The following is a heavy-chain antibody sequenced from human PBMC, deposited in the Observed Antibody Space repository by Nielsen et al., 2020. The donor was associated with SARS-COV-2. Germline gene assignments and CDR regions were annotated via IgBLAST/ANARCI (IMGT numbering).Heavy chain of an antibody. Sequence: SETLSLTCTVSGGSISSSSYYWGWIRQPPGKGLEWIGSIYYSGSTYYNPSLKSRVTISVDTSKNQFSLKLSSVTAADTAVYYCATGVGPWFGAWFDPWGQGTLVTVSS. J-gene: IGHJ5*02. CDR2: IYYSGST. D-gene: IGHD3-10*01. V-gene: IGHV4-39*07. CDR3: ATGVGPWFGAWFDP. CDR1: GGSISSSSYY.